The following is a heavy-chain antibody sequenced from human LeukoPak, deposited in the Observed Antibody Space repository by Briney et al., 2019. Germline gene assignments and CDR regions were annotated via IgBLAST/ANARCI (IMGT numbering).Heavy chain of an antibody. J-gene: IGHJ3*02. D-gene: IGHD2-2*01. CDR3: AKRPRYCSSTRCYDDAFDI. V-gene: IGHV3-23*01. Sequence: GGSLRLSCAASGFTFSSYAMSWVRQAPGKGLEWVSAISGSGGSTYYADSVKGRFTISRDNSKITLYMQMNSLRAEDTAVYYCAKRPRYCSSTRCYDDAFDIWGQGTMVTVSS. CDR1: GFTFSSYA. CDR2: ISGSGGST.